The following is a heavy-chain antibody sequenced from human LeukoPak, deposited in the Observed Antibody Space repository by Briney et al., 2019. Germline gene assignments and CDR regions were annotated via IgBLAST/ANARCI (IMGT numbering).Heavy chain of an antibody. J-gene: IGHJ4*02. CDR2: IRFDGTSK. V-gene: IGHV3-30*02. Sequence: PGESLRLSCAASGFSLSTYGIHWVRQTPGGGPEWLTYIRFDGTSKYYATSVKGRFTISRDNSKNTLYLQMNSLRAEDTAVYYCAKLGVRGVITPIDYWGQGTLVTVSS. CDR3: AKLGVRGVITPIDY. CDR1: GFSLSTYG. D-gene: IGHD3-10*02.